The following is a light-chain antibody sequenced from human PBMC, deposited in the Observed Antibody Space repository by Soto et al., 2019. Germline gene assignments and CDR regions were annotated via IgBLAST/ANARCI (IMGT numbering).Light chain of an antibody. CDR2: EVI. CDR3: SSYSSTTTREV. CDR1: SRDVGGYNF. V-gene: IGLV2-14*01. J-gene: IGLJ1*01. Sequence: QSALTQPASVSGSPGQSITISCTGTSRDVGGYNFVSWYQHHPGTPPKLIIYEVIHRPSGVSNRFSGSKSAITASLTISGLQVEDEADYFCSSYSSTTTREVFGNGTKVTVL.